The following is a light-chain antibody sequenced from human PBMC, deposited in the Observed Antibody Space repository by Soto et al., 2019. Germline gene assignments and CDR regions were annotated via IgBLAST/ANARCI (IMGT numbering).Light chain of an antibody. V-gene: IGKV3-20*01. CDR3: HQYGASPLT. Sequence: EIVLAQSPGTLSLSPGERATLSCRASQSVHSNFLAWYQHKPGQAPRLLIYGASSRATGIPDRFSGSVSGRDFTLTISRLEPEDFAVYYCHQYGASPLTFGGGTKVDIK. CDR2: GAS. J-gene: IGKJ4*01. CDR1: QSVHSNF.